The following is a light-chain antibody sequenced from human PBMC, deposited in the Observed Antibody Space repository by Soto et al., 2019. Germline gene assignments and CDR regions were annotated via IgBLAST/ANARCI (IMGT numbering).Light chain of an antibody. J-gene: IGLJ3*02. V-gene: IGLV2-14*01. CDR1: SSDVGGYNY. CDR3: SSYTSSSTRV. Sequence: QSALTQPASVSWSPGQSITISCTGTSSDVGGYNYVSWYQQHPGKAPKLMIYEVSNRPSGVSNRFSGSKSGNTASLTISGLQAEDEAAYYCSSYTSSSTRVFGGGTKLTAL. CDR2: EVS.